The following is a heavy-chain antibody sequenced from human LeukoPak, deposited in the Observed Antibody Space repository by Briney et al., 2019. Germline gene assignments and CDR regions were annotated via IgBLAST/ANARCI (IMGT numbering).Heavy chain of an antibody. CDR2: IYSGGST. D-gene: IGHD6-13*01. Sequence: GGSLRLSCAASGFTFDSYGVSWVRQAPGKGLEWVSVIYSGGSTYYADSVKGRFTISRDNSKNTLYLQMNSLRAEDTAVYYCATGQQLVSDYWGQGTLVTVSS. CDR1: GFTFDSYG. CDR3: ATGQQLVSDY. V-gene: IGHV3-53*01. J-gene: IGHJ4*02.